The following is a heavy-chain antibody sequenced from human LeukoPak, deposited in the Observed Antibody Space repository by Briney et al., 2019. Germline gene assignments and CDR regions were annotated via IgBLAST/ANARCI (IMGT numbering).Heavy chain of an antibody. CDR3: ARDPITMIVVVPDAFDS. J-gene: IGHJ3*02. D-gene: IGHD3-22*01. V-gene: IGHV1-46*01. CDR1: GYTFTSYY. Sequence: GASVKVSCKASGYTFTSYYMHWVRQAPGQGLEWMGIINPSGGSTSYAQKFQGRVTMTRDTSTSTVYMELSSLRSEDTAVYYCARDPITMIVVVPDAFDSWGQGTMVTVSS. CDR2: INPSGGST.